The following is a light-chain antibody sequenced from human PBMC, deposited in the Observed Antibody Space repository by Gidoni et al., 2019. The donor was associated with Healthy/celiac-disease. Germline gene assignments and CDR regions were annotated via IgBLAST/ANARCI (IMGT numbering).Light chain of an antibody. J-gene: IGKJ2*01. V-gene: IGKV3-15*01. CDR2: GAS. CDR1: QSVSSN. Sequence: EIFMTHSSATLSVSPGERATLSCRASQSVSSNLAWYQQKPGQAPRLIIYGASTRATGIPARFSGSGSGTEFTLTISSLQSEDFAVYYCQQYNNWPPWYTFGQGTKLEIK. CDR3: QQYNNWPPWYT.